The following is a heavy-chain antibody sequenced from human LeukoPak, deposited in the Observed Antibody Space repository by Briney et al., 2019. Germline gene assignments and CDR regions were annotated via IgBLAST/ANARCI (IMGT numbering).Heavy chain of an antibody. Sequence: GGSLRLSCAASGFTFSSYEINWVRQAPGKGLEWVSYISSSGSTIYYADSVKGRFTISRDNANNSLYLQMNSLRAEDTAVYYCARATLSGSYLDYFDYWGQGTLVTVSS. V-gene: IGHV3-48*03. CDR3: ARATLSGSYLDYFDY. CDR1: GFTFSSYE. J-gene: IGHJ4*02. D-gene: IGHD1-26*01. CDR2: ISSSGSTI.